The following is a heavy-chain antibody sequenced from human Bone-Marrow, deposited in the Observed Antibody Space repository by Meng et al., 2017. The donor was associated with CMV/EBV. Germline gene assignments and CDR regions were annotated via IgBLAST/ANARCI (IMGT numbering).Heavy chain of an antibody. J-gene: IGHJ4*02. D-gene: IGHD6-6*01. Sequence: ASVKVSCKASGYTFSNYSIIWVRQAPGQGLEWMGWISAYNGNTKSAREFQGRVTMTRDTSTSTVYMELSSLRSEDTAVYYCASVSSIAARPFDYWGQGTLVTVSS. V-gene: IGHV1-18*01. CDR2: ISAYNGNT. CDR3: ASVSSIAARPFDY. CDR1: GYTFSNYS.